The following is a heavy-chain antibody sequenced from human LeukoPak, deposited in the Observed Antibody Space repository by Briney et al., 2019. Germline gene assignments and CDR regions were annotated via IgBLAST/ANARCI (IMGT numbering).Heavy chain of an antibody. D-gene: IGHD5-18*01. CDR1: GGSFSGYY. V-gene: IGHV4-34*01. CDR2: INHSGST. J-gene: IGHJ4*02. Sequence: RPSETLSLTCAVYGGSFSGYYWSWIRQPPGKGLEWIGEINHSGSTNYNPSLKSRVTISVDTSKNQFSLKLSSVTAADTAVYYCARVSRGRYSYGTYYFDYWGQGTLVTVSS. CDR3: ARVSRGRYSYGTYYFDY.